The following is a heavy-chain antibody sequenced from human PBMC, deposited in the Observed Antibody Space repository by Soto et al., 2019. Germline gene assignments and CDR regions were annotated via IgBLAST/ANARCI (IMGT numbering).Heavy chain of an antibody. Sequence: QVQLVESGGGVVQPGGSLRLSCAASGLRFSSYGIHWVRQAPGKGLQWVAVIWFDGSKQYYADSVKGRFNISRDNSKNTVYLQMKSLRADDTAVYYCARELLYGSGSRDFHYYGMDVWGQGTTVTVSS. J-gene: IGHJ6*02. D-gene: IGHD3-10*01. CDR1: GLRFSSYG. V-gene: IGHV3-33*01. CDR3: ARELLYGSGSRDFHYYGMDV. CDR2: IWFDGSKQ.